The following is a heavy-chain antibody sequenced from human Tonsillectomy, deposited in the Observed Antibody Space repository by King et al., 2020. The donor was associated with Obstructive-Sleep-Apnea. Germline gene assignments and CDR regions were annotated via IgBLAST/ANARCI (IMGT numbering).Heavy chain of an antibody. CDR1: GFTFSSYS. CDR2: ISSSSSTI. D-gene: IGHD3-22*01. Sequence: VQLVESGGGLVQPGGSLRLSCAASGFTFSSYSMNWVRQAPGKGLEWVSYISSSSSTIYYADSVKGRFTISRDNAKNSLYLQMNSLRAEDTAVYYCARDKDWDYASQPSSYWGQGTLVTVSS. J-gene: IGHJ4*02. CDR3: ARDKDWDYASQPSSY. V-gene: IGHV3-48*04.